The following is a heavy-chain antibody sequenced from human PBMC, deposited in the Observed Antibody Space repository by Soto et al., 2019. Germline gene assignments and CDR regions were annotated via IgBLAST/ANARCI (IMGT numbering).Heavy chain of an antibody. CDR3: VKGTRPLPNISGLIYGRY. CDR1: GFSFSNYA. V-gene: IGHV3-23*01. J-gene: IGHJ4*02. Sequence: GGSLRLSCAASGFSFSNYAMTWVRQAPGKGLEWVSTISDVEGATYSADSVKGRFTTSRDNSKNTVFLQMDNLRAEDTAVYFCVKGTRPLPNISGLIYGRYWGQGTPVPSPQ. CDR2: ISDVEGAT. D-gene: IGHD6-19*01.